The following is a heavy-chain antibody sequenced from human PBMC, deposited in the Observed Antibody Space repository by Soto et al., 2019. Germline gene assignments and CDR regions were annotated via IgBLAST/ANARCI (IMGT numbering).Heavy chain of an antibody. Sequence: QVQLVQSGAEVKKPGSSVKVSCKASGGTFSSYTISWVRQAPGQGLEWMGRIIPILGIANYAQKFQGRVTITADKSTSTAYMELSSLRSEDTAMYYCASRGGSSSSRPPDWGMGYCDLWGGGTLVTVSS. D-gene: IGHD6-6*01. CDR2: IIPILGIA. J-gene: IGHJ2*01. CDR3: ASRGGSSSSRPPDWGMGYCDL. CDR1: GGTFSSYT. V-gene: IGHV1-69*02.